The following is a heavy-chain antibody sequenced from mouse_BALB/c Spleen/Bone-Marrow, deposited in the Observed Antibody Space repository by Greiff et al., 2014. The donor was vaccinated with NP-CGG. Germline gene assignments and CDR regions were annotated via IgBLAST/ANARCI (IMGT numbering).Heavy chain of an antibody. J-gene: IGHJ4*01. CDR1: GYAFTDRW. D-gene: IGHD2-4*01. CDR2: IDTSDSYT. Sequence: SGTELVMPGASVKMSCKASGYAFTDRWIHWVKQRPGQGLEWIGAIDTSDSYTNYNQKFKGKATLTVDESSSTAYIHLSSLTSEDFAVYYCARGGDDFSLDYWGQRTSVTVSS. CDR3: ARGGDDFSLDY. V-gene: IGHV1-69*01.